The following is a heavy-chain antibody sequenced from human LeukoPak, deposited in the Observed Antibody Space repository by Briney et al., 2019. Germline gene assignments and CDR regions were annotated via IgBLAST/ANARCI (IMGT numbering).Heavy chain of an antibody. CDR1: GFTFSSYW. J-gene: IGHJ4*02. V-gene: IGHV3-7*01. CDR2: IKQDGSEK. Sequence: QAGGSLRLSCAASGFTFSSYWMSWVRQAPGKGLEWVANIKQDGSEKYYVDSVKGRFTISRDNAKNSLCLQMNSQRAEDTAVYYCARDYYDSSGYTLRANWGQGTLVTVSS. D-gene: IGHD3-22*01. CDR3: ARDYYDSSGYTLRAN.